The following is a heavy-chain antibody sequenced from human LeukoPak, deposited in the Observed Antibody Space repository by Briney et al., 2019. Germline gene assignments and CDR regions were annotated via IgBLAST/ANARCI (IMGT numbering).Heavy chain of an antibody. V-gene: IGHV4-39*01. CDR2: IYYSGST. CDR1: GGSISSSSYY. J-gene: IGHJ4*02. CDR3: AARSEDIVVVVAARERLDY. D-gene: IGHD2-15*01. Sequence: SETLSLTCTVSGGSISSSSYYWGWLRQPPGKGLEWIGSIYYSGSTYYNPSLKSRVTISVDTSKNQFSLKLSSVTAADTAVYYCAARSEDIVVVVAARERLDYWGQGTLVTVSS.